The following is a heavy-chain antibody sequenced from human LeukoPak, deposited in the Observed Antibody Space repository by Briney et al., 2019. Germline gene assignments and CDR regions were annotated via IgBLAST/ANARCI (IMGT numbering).Heavy chain of an antibody. CDR1: GGSISSSSYY. J-gene: IGHJ4*02. V-gene: IGHV4-39*01. CDR2: IYYSGST. D-gene: IGHD5-12*01. Sequence: LETLSLTCTVSGGSISSSSYYWGWIRQPPGKGLEWIGSIYYSGSTYYNPSLKSRVTISVDTSKNQFSLKLSSVTAADTAVYYCARLGGYDSHYAYWGQGTLVTVSS. CDR3: ARLGGYDSHYAY.